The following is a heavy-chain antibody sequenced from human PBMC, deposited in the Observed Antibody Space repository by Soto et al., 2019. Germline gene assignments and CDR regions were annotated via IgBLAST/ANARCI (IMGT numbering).Heavy chain of an antibody. CDR1: GYTFTSYG. V-gene: IGHV1-18*01. J-gene: IGHJ4*02. CDR3: ARESSYYDFWSGYLSSRDFFDY. D-gene: IGHD3-3*01. Sequence: QVQLVQSGAEVKKPGASVKVSSKASGYTFTSYGISWVRQAPGQGLEWMGWISAYNGNTNYAQKLQGRVTMTTDTSTSTAYMELRSLRSDDTAVYYCARESSYYDFWSGYLSSRDFFDYWGQGTLVTVSS. CDR2: ISAYNGNT.